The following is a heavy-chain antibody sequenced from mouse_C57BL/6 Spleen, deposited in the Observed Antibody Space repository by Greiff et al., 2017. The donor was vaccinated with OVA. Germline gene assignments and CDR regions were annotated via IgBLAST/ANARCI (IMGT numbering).Heavy chain of an antibody. J-gene: IGHJ4*01. Sequence: EVQLQQSGPELVKPGASVKISCKASGYTFTDYYMNWVKQSHGKSLEWIGDINPNNGGTSYNQKFKGKATLTVDKSSSTAYMELRSLTSEDSAVYYCARGPIYYDYDGYYAMDYWGQGTSVTVSS. V-gene: IGHV1-26*01. CDR2: INPNNGGT. CDR3: ARGPIYYDYDGYYAMDY. CDR1: GYTFTDYY. D-gene: IGHD2-4*01.